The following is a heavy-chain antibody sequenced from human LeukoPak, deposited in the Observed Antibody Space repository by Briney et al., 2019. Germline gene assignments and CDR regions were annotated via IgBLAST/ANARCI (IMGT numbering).Heavy chain of an antibody. D-gene: IGHD2-21*01. V-gene: IGHV4-39*01. CDR1: GGSISSSSYY. Sequence: SETLSLTXTVSGGSISSSSYYWGWIRQPPGNGLEWIGSIYYSGSTYYNPSLKSRVTISVDTSKNQFSLKLSSVTAADTAVYYCARRILTPQDNWFDPWGQGTLVTVSS. CDR2: IYYSGST. J-gene: IGHJ5*02. CDR3: ARRILTPQDNWFDP.